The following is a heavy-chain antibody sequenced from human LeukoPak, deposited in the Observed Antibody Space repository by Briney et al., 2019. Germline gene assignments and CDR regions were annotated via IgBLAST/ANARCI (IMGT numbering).Heavy chain of an antibody. V-gene: IGHV3-48*01. D-gene: IGHD3-9*01. Sequence: PGGSLRLSCAASGFTFSSYSMNWVRQAPGKGLEWVSYISSSSSTIYYADSVKGRFTISRDNAKNSLYLQMNSLRAEDTAVYYCARHFSWGILTAYYKYFDYWGQGTLVTVSS. CDR3: ARHFSWGILTAYYKYFDY. J-gene: IGHJ4*02. CDR2: ISSSSSTI. CDR1: GFTFSSYS.